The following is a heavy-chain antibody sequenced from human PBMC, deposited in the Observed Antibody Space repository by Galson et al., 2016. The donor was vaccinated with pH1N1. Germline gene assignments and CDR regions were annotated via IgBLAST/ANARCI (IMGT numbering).Heavy chain of an antibody. D-gene: IGHD4-17*01. J-gene: IGHJ3*02. Sequence: QSGAEVKKPGESLKTSCKASGYSFTRYWIAWVRQVPGKGLGWVGVVNPGGSTIRYSPPFQGQVTISSDKSINTAYLQWISLKASDTATYYCARQYDFGDYRGDAFDIWGQGTMVIVSS. CDR3: ARQYDFGDYRGDAFDI. CDR2: VNPGGSTI. CDR1: GYSFTRYW. V-gene: IGHV5-51*03.